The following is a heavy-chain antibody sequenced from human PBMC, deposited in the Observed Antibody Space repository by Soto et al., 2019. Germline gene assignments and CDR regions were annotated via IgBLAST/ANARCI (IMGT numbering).Heavy chain of an antibody. CDR2: IYYSGST. J-gene: IGHJ4*02. Sequence: PSETLSLTCTVSGGSISSSSYYWGWIRQPPGEGLEWIGSIYYSGSTYYNPSLKSRVTISVDTSKNQFSLKLTSVTAADTAVYYCARGSNTEKVDSWGQGTLVTVSS. CDR1: GGSISSSSYY. CDR3: ARGSNTEKVDS. V-gene: IGHV4-39*01. D-gene: IGHD4-17*01.